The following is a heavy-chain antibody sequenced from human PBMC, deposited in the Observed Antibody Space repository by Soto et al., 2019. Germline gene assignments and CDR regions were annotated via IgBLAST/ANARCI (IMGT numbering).Heavy chain of an antibody. J-gene: IGHJ2*01. CDR1: GFTISSYT. Sequence: GGSLRLSCAASGFTISSYTMTWVRQAPGKGLEWVAVISYDGKQTYYADSVKGRFTISKDKSKRTLFLQMNSLRVDDTAVYYCARDGWGSNWYFDLWGRGTLVTVSS. CDR2: ISYDGKQT. D-gene: IGHD3-16*01. CDR3: ARDGWGSNWYFDL. V-gene: IGHV3-30*03.